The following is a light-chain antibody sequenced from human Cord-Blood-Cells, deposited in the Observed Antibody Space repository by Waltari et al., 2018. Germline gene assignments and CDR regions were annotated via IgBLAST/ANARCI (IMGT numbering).Light chain of an antibody. CDR1: SSDVGGYNS. CDR3: CSYAGSYTWV. V-gene: IGLV2-11*01. J-gene: IGLJ3*02. Sequence: QSALTQPRSVSGSPGQSVTISCTGTSSDVGGYNSVHWYQQHPGKAPKLMLYDVSKRPSESPDRFSCSKSGNTASLTISGLQAEDEADYYCCSYAGSYTWVFGGGTKLTVL. CDR2: DVS.